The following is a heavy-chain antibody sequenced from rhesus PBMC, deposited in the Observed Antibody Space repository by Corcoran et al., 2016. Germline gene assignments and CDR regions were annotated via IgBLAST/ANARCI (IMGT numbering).Heavy chain of an antibody. V-gene: IGHV3S18*01. Sequence: EVQLVESGGGLAKPGGSLRLSCAASGFSFSDYYMYWVRQAPGKGLEWVSGIGLTGGIKNYADSVKGRFTISRENAKNTLYLQMDSLRAEDTAVYYCAREGDGYRQGFFDYWGQGVLVTVSS. CDR3: AREGDGYRQGFFDY. J-gene: IGHJ4*01. D-gene: IGHD5-24*01. CDR2: IGLTGGIK. CDR1: GFSFSDYY.